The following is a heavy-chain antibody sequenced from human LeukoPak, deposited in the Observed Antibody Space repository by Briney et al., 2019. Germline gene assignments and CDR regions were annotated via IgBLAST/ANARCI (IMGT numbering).Heavy chain of an antibody. CDR3: ARADWIIPSHIHY. CDR2: IYHIGST. Sequence: SETLSLTCGVSGYFISRGFHWAWIRQPPGKGLEWIGTIYHIGSTYYTPSLGSRVTISVDTSKNEFSLNLKSVTAADTAAYYCARADWIIPSHIHYWEQGALVTVSS. J-gene: IGHJ4*02. D-gene: IGHD2-2*03. V-gene: IGHV4-38-2*01. CDR1: GYFISRGFH.